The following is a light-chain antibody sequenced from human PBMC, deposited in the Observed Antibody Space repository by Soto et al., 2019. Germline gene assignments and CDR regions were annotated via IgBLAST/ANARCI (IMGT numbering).Light chain of an antibody. CDR3: MQGTRWPLT. CDR2: KAS. CDR1: QSLLYSDGNTY. Sequence: DVVMTQSPLSLPVTLGQPASISCRSSQSLLYSDGNTYLNWFHQRAGQSPRRLIYKASYRDSGVPDRFSGRGSVTEFALNISRVEAEDVGVFYCMQGTRWPLTLGGGTKVDI. J-gene: IGKJ4*01. V-gene: IGKV2-30*01.